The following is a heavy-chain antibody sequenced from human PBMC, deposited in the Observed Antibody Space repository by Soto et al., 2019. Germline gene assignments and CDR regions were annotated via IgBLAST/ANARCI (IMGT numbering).Heavy chain of an antibody. D-gene: IGHD2-15*01. Sequence: SETLSLTCAVYGGSFSGYYWSWIRQPPGKGLEWIGEINHSGSTNYKPSLKSRVTISVDTSKNQFSLKLSSVTAADTAVYYCARGLGYCSGGSCGVPPRFDPWGQGTLVTVSS. CDR1: GGSFSGYY. CDR3: ARGLGYCSGGSCGVPPRFDP. V-gene: IGHV4-34*01. J-gene: IGHJ5*02. CDR2: INHSGST.